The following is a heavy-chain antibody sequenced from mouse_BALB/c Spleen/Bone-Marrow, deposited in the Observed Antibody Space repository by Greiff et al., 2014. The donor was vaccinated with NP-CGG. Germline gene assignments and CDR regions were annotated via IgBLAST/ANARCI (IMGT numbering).Heavy chain of an antibody. J-gene: IGHJ2*01. D-gene: IGHD2-4*01. V-gene: IGHV1S81*02. CDR1: GYTFTRYW. CDR3: ARMITTRGFDY. Sequence: QVQLKESGAELLKPGTSVKLSCKASGYTFTRYWMHWVKQRPGQGLEWIGELNPSNGHTNYNGKFKSKATVTVDKSSSTAYMQLSSLTSEDSAVYYCARMITTRGFDYWGQGTTLTVSS. CDR2: LNPSNGHT.